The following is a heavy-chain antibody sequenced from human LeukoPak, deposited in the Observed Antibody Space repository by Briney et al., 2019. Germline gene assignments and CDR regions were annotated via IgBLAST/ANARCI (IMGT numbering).Heavy chain of an antibody. J-gene: IGHJ6*02. CDR1: GFTSSGSA. D-gene: IGHD1-14*01. V-gene: IGHV3-73*01. CDR2: IRSKANSYAT. CDR3: TRRGSYYGMDV. Sequence: GGSLRLSCAASGFTSSGSAMHWVRQASGKGLEWVGRIRSKANSYATAYAASVKGRFTISRDDSKNTAYLQMNSLKTEDTAVYYCTRRGSYYGMDVWGQGTTVTVSS.